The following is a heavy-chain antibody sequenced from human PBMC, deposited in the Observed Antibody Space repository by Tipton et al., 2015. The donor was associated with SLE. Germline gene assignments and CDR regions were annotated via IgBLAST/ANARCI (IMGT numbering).Heavy chain of an antibody. Sequence: TLSLTCTVSGGSISSLSWSWIRQPPGKRLEWTGYIFYTGSTNYNPSLKSRVAMSVDMSKNQFSLKLTSVTAADTAVYYCASGNPVMPLWGQGTLVTVSS. CDR3: ASGNPVMPL. CDR2: IFYTGST. D-gene: IGHD1-1*01. V-gene: IGHV4-59*01. J-gene: IGHJ4*02. CDR1: GGSISSLS.